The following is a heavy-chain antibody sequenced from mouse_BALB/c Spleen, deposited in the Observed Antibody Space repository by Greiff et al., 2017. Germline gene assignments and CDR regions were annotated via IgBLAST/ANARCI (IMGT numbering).Heavy chain of an antibody. CDR2: IDPSDSET. CDR1: GYSFTSYW. V-gene: IGHV1S126*01. CDR3: ARSSSPYYFDY. J-gene: IGHJ2*01. D-gene: IGHD1-1*01. Sequence: QVQLKESGPQLVRPGASVKISCKASGYSFTSYWMHWVKQRPGQGLEWIGMIDPSDSETRLNQKFKDKATLTVDKSSSTAYMQLSSPTSEDSAVYYCARSSSPYYFDYWGQGTTLTVSS.